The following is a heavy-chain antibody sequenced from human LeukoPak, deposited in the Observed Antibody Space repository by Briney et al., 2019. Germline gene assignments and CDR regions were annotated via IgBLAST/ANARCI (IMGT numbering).Heavy chain of an antibody. Sequence: KASETLSLTCAVYGGSFSGYYWSWIRQPPGKGLEWIGEINHSGSTNYNPSLKSRVTISVDTSKNQFSLKLSSVTAADRAVYYCAREVSDIATRWIDYWGQGTLVTVSS. CDR1: GGSFSGYY. V-gene: IGHV4-34*01. CDR2: INHSGST. J-gene: IGHJ4*02. D-gene: IGHD6-6*01. CDR3: AREVSDIATRWIDY.